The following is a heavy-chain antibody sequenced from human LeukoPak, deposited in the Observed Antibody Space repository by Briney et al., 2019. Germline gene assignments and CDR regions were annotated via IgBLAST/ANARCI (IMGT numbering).Heavy chain of an antibody. CDR3: ARGHTAVTRHFDF. CDR2: ISSGSSAI. J-gene: IGHJ4*02. V-gene: IGHV3-21*01. CDR1: GFTFNNYN. Sequence: GGSLRLSCAASGFTFNNYNMNWVRQTPGKGLEWVSIISSGSSAIFSADALKGRFTISRDDAKNLLYLDMNSLRAEDTAVYYCARGHTAVTRHFDFWGQGTLVTVSS. D-gene: IGHD4-17*01.